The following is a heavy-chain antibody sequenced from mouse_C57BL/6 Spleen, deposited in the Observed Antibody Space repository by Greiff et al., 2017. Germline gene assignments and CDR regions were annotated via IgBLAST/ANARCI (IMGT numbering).Heavy chain of an antibody. D-gene: IGHD1-1*01. CDR3: DSQYYSSRGDYAMDY. Sequence: VQLQQSGPGLVQPSQRLSITCTVSGFSFTSYGVHWVRQSPGKGLEWLGVIWSGGSTDYNAAFISRLSISKDNSKSQVFFKMNSLQADDTAIYYCDSQYYSSRGDYAMDYWGQGTSVTVSS. CDR1: GFSFTSYG. V-gene: IGHV2-2*01. CDR2: IWSGGST. J-gene: IGHJ4*01.